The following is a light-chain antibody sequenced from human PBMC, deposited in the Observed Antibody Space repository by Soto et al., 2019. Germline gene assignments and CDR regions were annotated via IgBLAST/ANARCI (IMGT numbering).Light chain of an antibody. Sequence: QSALTQPASVSGSPGQSITISCTGTSSDVGDYKYVSWYQQHPGKAPKLMIYEVSNRPSGVSNRFSGSKSGSTASLIISGLQAEDEADYYCSSYTSSSTPYVFGTGTKLTVL. CDR3: SSYTSSSTPYV. J-gene: IGLJ1*01. V-gene: IGLV2-14*01. CDR1: SSDVGDYKY. CDR2: EVS.